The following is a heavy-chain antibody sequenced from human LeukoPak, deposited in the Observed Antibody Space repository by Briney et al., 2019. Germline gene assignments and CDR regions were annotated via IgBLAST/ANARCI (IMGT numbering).Heavy chain of an antibody. J-gene: IGHJ4*02. CDR3: AKDWAPYCGGDCYFNY. V-gene: IGHV3-23*01. D-gene: IGHD2-21*02. Sequence: GGSLRLSCAASGFTFTSYAMSWIRQAPGKGLEWVSVISGSGDSTNYADSVKGRFTISRDSSKNTVYLQMNSLRVEDTAVYYCAKDWAPYCGGDCYFNYWGQGTLVTVSS. CDR1: GFTFTSYA. CDR2: ISGSGDST.